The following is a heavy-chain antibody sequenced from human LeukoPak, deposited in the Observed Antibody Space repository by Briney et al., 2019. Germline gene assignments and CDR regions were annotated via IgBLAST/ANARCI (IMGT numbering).Heavy chain of an antibody. J-gene: IGHJ4*02. CDR3: AKALSLSVGTTSPRYFDY. V-gene: IGHV3-23*01. CDR2: ISGIGGST. Sequence: GGSLRLSCAASGFTFSSYAMSWVRQAPGKGLEWVSAISGIGGSTYSAGTVKGRFTISRDNSKNTLYLQMTSLRAEDTAVYYCAKALSLSVGTTSPRYFDYWGQGTLVTVSS. D-gene: IGHD1-26*01. CDR1: GFTFSSYA.